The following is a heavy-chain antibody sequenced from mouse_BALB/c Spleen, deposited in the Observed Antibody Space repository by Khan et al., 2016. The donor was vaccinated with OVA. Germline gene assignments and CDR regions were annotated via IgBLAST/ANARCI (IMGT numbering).Heavy chain of an antibody. V-gene: IGHV2-9*02. J-gene: IGHJ3*01. CDR2: IWAGGST. CDR3: ARDTTATPY. Sequence: VQLQQSGPGLVAPSQSLSITCTVSGFSLTSYGVHWVRQPPGKGLEWLGIIWAGGSTTYNSALMSRLSISKDNSKSQVFLKMNSLQTDDTAMYYCARDTTATPYWGQGTLVTVSA. D-gene: IGHD1-2*01. CDR1: GFSLTSYG.